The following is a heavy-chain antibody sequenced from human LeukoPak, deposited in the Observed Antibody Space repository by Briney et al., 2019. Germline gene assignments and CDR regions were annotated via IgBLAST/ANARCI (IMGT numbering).Heavy chain of an antibody. V-gene: IGHV1-18*01. J-gene: IGHJ6*03. CDR2: ISAYNGNT. Sequence: ASVKVSCKASGYTFTSYGIGWVRQSPGQGLEWMGWISAYNGNTNYARKLQGRVTMTTDTSTSTAHIGLRSLRSADTAVYYCARVMKVTPRMDVWGKGTTAAVSS. D-gene: IGHD2-21*02. CDR1: GYTFTSYG. CDR3: ARVMKVTPRMDV.